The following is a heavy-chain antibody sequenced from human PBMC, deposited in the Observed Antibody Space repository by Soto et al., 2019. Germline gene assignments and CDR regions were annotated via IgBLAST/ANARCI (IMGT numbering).Heavy chain of an antibody. CDR1: GGTFSSYA. CDR3: ARSREQLVFNVDY. CDR2: IIPIFGTA. D-gene: IGHD6-6*01. Sequence: SVKVSCKASGGTFSSYAISWVRQAPGQGLEWMGGIIPIFGTANYAQKFQGRVTITADESTSTAYMELSSLRSEDTAVYYCARSREQLVFNVDYWGQGTLVTVSS. J-gene: IGHJ4*02. V-gene: IGHV1-69*13.